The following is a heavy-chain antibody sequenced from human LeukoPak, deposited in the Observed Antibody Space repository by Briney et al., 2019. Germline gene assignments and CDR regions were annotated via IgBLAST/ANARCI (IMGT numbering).Heavy chain of an antibody. J-gene: IGHJ3*02. CDR2: IYYSGST. CDR1: GGSISSYY. CDR3: ARHGRGHYDILTGYGFGAFDI. Sequence: SETLSLTCTDSGGSISSYYWSWIRQPPGKGLEWIGYIYYSGSTNYNPSLKSRVTISVDTSKNQFSLKLSSVTAADTAVYYCARHGRGHYDILTGYGFGAFDILGQGTMVTVSS. V-gene: IGHV4-59*08. D-gene: IGHD3-9*01.